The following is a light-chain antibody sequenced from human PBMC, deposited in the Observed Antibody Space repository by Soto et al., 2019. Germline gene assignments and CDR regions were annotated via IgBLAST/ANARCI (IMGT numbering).Light chain of an antibody. V-gene: IGKV3D-15*01. CDR2: VPS. J-gene: IGKJ1*01. Sequence: EIVLTQSPATLSLSPGERATLSCRASQSISTKLAWHQHKPGHAPRLLVYVPSTRATGIPARFSGNGSGTEFTLTIPGLQSDDFATYYCQHFNSYPWTFGQGTKVDIK. CDR1: QSISTK. CDR3: QHFNSYPWT.